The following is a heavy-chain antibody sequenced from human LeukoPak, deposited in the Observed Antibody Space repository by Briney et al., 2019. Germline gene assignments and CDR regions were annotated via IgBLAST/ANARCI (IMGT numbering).Heavy chain of an antibody. J-gene: IGHJ5*02. Sequence: SETLSLTCAVYGGSFSGYYWSWIRQPPGKGLEWIGEINHSGSTNYNPSLKSRVTISVDMSKNQFSLKLSSVTAADTAVYYCARVKAAAGLRFSPHWFDPWGQGTLVTVSS. CDR1: GGSFSGYY. V-gene: IGHV4-34*01. CDR2: INHSGST. D-gene: IGHD6-13*01. CDR3: ARVKAAAGLRFSPHWFDP.